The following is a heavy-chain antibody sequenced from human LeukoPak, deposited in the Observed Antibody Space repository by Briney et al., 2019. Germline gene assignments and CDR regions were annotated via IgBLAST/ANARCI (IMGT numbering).Heavy chain of an antibody. Sequence: GGSLRLSCAASGFTFTSSAMHWVRQAPGEGLEYVASISTNGGSTYYANSVKGRFTISRDNSKNTLYLQMGSLRAEDMAVYYCARGGCSSTSCYFYGMDVWGQGTTVTVSS. CDR1: GFTFTSSA. V-gene: IGHV3-64*01. CDR2: ISTNGGST. J-gene: IGHJ6*02. CDR3: ARGGCSSTSCYFYGMDV. D-gene: IGHD2-2*01.